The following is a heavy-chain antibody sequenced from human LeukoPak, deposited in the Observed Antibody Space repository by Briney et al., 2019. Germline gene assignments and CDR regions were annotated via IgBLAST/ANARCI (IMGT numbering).Heavy chain of an antibody. J-gene: IGHJ6*03. V-gene: IGHV3-49*04. D-gene: IGHD3-10*01. CDR1: GFTVGDYA. CDR2: IRSKAYGGTT. Sequence: GGSLRLSCTASGFTVGDYAMSWVRQAPGKGLEWVGFIRSKAYGGTTEYAASVKGRFTISRDDSKSIAYLQMNSLKTEDTAVYYCTRGFGELYYYYMDVWGKGTTVTVSS. CDR3: TRGFGELYYYYMDV.